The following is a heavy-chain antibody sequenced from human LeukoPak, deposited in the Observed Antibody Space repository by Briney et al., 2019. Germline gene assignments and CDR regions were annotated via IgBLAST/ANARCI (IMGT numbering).Heavy chain of an antibody. Sequence: SETLSLTCTVSGGSISSSSYYWGWIRQPPGKGLEWIGSIYYSGSTYYNPSLKSRVTISVDTSKNQFSLKLSSVTAADTAVYYCARGLQSHRYYYGMDVWGQGTTVTVSS. V-gene: IGHV4-39*07. CDR2: IYYSGST. J-gene: IGHJ6*02. CDR1: GGSISSSSYY. CDR3: ARGLQSHRYYYGMDV.